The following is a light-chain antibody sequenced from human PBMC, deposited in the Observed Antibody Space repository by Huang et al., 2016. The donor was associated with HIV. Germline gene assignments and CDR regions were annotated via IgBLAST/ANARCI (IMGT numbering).Light chain of an antibody. CDR2: KAS. Sequence: DIQMTQSPSTLSASVGDRVTITCRASQSISSWLAWYQQKPGKTPNLLIYKASSLESGVPSRFSGSGSGTEVTLTISSLQPDDFGTYYCQQYNTYSSFGGGTKVEIK. J-gene: IGKJ4*01. V-gene: IGKV1-5*03. CDR1: QSISSW. CDR3: QQYNTYSS.